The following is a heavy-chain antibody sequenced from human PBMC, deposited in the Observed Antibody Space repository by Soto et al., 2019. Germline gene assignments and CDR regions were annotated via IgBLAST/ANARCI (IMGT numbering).Heavy chain of an antibody. CDR3: ARSQERITIFGVVPGGHYYYYGMDV. Sequence: SVNVSCKSSGGTFSSYSISWVRQAPGQGLEWMGWIIPIFGTANYAQKFQGRVTITADESTSTAYMELSSLRSEDTAVYYCARSQERITIFGVVPGGHYYYYGMDVWGQGTTVTVSS. J-gene: IGHJ6*02. CDR1: GGTFSSYS. V-gene: IGHV1-69*13. CDR2: IIPIFGTA. D-gene: IGHD3-3*01.